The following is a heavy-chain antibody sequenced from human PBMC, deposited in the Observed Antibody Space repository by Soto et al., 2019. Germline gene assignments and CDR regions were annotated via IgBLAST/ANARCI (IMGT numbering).Heavy chain of an antibody. J-gene: IGHJ4*02. CDR3: AADPFYYDSSNYYYFDH. Sequence: GASVKVSCKASGFTLKSSAVQWVRQARGQRLEWIGWIVASSGNTHYAQRFQERVTITRGMSTRTAYMELSSLRYEDTAVYYCAADPFYYDSSNYYYFDHWGQGTQVTVSS. D-gene: IGHD3-22*01. CDR2: IVASSGNT. CDR1: GFTLKSSA. V-gene: IGHV1-58*01.